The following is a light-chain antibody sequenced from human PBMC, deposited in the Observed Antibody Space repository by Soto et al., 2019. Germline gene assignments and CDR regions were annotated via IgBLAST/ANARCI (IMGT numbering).Light chain of an antibody. CDR3: QQYNSYSYT. J-gene: IGKJ2*01. V-gene: IGKV3-15*01. CDR2: GAS. CDR1: QSVSKN. Sequence: EKVMTQSPATLSVSPGERATLSCRASQSVSKNLAWYQQKAGQAPRLLIFGASTRATGIPARFSGSGSGTEFTLSISSLQSEDFAVYYCQQYNSYSYTFGQGTKLEIK.